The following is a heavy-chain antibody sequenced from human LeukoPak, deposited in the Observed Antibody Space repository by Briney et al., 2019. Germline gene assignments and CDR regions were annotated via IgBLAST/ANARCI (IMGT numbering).Heavy chain of an antibody. V-gene: IGHV3-30*03. CDR1: GFTFSSYG. Sequence: GGSLRLSCAASGFTFSSYGMHWVRQAPGKGLEWVAVISYDGSNKYYADSVKGRFTISRDNSKNTLYLQMNSLRAEDTAVYYCARAPALDFWSWKFRTGPLDYWGQGTLVTVSS. D-gene: IGHD3-3*01. CDR3: ARAPALDFWSWKFRTGPLDY. CDR2: ISYDGSNK. J-gene: IGHJ4*02.